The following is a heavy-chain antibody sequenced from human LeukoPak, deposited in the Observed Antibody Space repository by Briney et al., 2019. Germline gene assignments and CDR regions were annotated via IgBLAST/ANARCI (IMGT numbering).Heavy chain of an antibody. CDR2: ISNDGSNQ. CDR1: GFTFTCYA. V-gene: IGHV3-30*14. J-gene: IGHJ4*02. CDR3: PRDAAPGEAYSFDY. Sequence: AGSLRLSCAASGFTFTCYAMRWVRQPPGKGLEWVGVISNDGSNQYYTDSVRGRFIISRDNSKNTLYLQITSLRAEGTAVYYCPRDAAPGEAYSFDYWGQGTLVTASS. D-gene: IGHD3-10*01.